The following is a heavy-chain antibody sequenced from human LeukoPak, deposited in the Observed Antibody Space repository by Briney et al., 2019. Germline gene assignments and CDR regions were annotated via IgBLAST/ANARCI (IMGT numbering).Heavy chain of an antibody. Sequence: GGSLRLSCAASGFTFSNAWMSWVRQAPGKGLEWVGRIKCKTDGGTTDYAAPVKGRFTISRDDSKNTLYLQMNSLKTEDTAVYFWSTGPDWCGDFYEYFQHWGQGTLVTVFS. CDR1: GFTFSNAW. D-gene: IGHD2-8*01. J-gene: IGHJ1*01. V-gene: IGHV3-15*01. CDR3: STGPDWCGDFYEYFQH. CDR2: IKCKTDGGTT.